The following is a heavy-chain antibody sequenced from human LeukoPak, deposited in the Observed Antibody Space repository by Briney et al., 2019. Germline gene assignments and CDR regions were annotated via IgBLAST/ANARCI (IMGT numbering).Heavy chain of an antibody. CDR2: IFTSGST. CDR1: GGSISRYY. D-gene: IGHD2-2*01. CDR3: AGVPAANDAFDI. J-gene: IGHJ3*02. V-gene: IGHV4-4*07. Sequence: PSETLSLTCTASGGSISRYYWSCIRQPAGKGLEWIGRIFTSGSTNYNPSLKSRVTMSVDTSKNQFSLKLSSVTAADTAVYYCAGVPAANDAFDIWGQGTMVTASS.